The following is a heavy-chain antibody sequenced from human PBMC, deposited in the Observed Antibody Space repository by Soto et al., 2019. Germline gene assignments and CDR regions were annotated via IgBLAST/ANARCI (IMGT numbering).Heavy chain of an antibody. V-gene: IGHV1-69*05. Sequence: SVKVSCKASGGTFNSYSIDWVRQAPGQGLEWMGGIDAIIGTTNYPQKFQGRVTITRDTSASTAYMELSSLRSEDTAVYYCARDLGGWPDYWGQGTLVTVS. CDR3: ARDLGGWPDY. CDR2: IDAIIGTT. CDR1: GGTFNSYS. D-gene: IGHD2-15*01. J-gene: IGHJ4*02.